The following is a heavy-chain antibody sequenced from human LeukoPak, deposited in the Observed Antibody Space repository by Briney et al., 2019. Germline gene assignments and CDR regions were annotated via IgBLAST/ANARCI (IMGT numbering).Heavy chain of an antibody. D-gene: IGHD6-13*01. CDR3: ARYYSSSWYY. J-gene: IGHJ4*02. CDR1: GGSISSSSYY. V-gene: IGHV4-39*01. CDR2: IYYSGST. Sequence: SETLSLTCTVSGGSISSSSYYWGWIRQPPGKGLEWIGRIYYSGSTYYNPSLKSRVTISVDTSKNQFSLKLSSVTAADTAVYYCARYYSSSWYYWGQGTLVTVSS.